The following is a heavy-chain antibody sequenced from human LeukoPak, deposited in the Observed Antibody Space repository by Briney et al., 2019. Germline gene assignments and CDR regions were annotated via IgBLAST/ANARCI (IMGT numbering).Heavy chain of an antibody. J-gene: IGHJ4*02. CDR1: GFIFRNYA. D-gene: IGHD3-9*01. V-gene: IGHV3-23*01. CDR3: AKWGDYDILTGYYVSDF. CDR2: ITGSGDTT. Sequence: GSLRLSCAASGFIFRNYAMSWVRQAPGKGLEWVSAITGSGDTTYYADSVKGRFTISRDNSKNTLYVEMNTLRAEDTAVYYCAKWGDYDILTGYYVSDFWGQGTLVTVSS.